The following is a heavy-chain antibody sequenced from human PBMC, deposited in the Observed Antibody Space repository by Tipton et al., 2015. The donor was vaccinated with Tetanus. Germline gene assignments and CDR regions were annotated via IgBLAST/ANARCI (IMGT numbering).Heavy chain of an antibody. Sequence: TLSLTCTVSGGSISSGDYYWSWIRQPPGKGLEWIGYIYYSGTTYYNPSLKSRVTISVDTSNNQFSLKVTPVTAADTAVYYCARVFARGYAYGATIDYWGQGTLVPVSS. CDR3: ARVFARGYAYGATIDY. J-gene: IGHJ4*02. CDR1: GGSISSGDYY. D-gene: IGHD5-12*01. V-gene: IGHV4-30-4*01. CDR2: IYYSGTT.